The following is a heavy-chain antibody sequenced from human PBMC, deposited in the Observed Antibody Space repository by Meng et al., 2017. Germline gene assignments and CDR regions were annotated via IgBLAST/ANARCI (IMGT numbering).Heavy chain of an antibody. V-gene: IGHV2-26*01. Sequence: SGPTLVQPTETLTLTCTVSGLSLSNARMGVSWIRQPPGKALEWLAHIFSNYEKSYSTSLKSRLTISKDTSKSQVVLTMTNMDPVDTATYYSARSVYSSSWYSWDYWGQGTLVTVSS. CDR3: ARSVYSSSWYSWDY. CDR2: IFSNYEK. J-gene: IGHJ4*02. CDR1: GLSLSNARMG. D-gene: IGHD6-13*01.